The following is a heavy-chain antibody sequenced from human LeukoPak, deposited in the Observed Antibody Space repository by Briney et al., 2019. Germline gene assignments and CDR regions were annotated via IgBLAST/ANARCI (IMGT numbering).Heavy chain of an antibody. V-gene: IGHV3-21*01. J-gene: IGHJ4*02. Sequence: GGSLRLSCAASGFTFSSYSMNWVRQAPGKGLEWVSSISSSSSYIYYADSVKGRFTISRDNAKNSLYLQMNSLRAEDTAVYYCARDQQWLVLSLFDYWGRGTLVTVSS. D-gene: IGHD6-19*01. CDR1: GFTFSSYS. CDR2: ISSSSSYI. CDR3: ARDQQWLVLSLFDY.